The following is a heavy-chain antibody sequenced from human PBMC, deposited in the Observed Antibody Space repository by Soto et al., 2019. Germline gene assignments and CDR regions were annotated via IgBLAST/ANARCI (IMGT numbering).Heavy chain of an antibody. CDR3: ARHQWGEYDTYYFDY. V-gene: IGHV4-39*01. J-gene: IGHJ4*02. CDR2: IYYRGST. CDR1: GGSISSSSYY. Sequence: QLQLQESGPGLVKPSETLSLTCTVSGGSISSSSYYWGWIRPPPGKGLEWIGSIYYRGSTYYNPSLKSRVTISVDTAKNQFSLKLRSVTAADTAVYYCARHQWGEYDTYYFDYWGQGTLVTVSS. D-gene: IGHD1-26*01.